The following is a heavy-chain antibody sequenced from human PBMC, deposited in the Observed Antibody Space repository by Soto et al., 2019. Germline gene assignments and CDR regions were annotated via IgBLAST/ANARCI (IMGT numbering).Heavy chain of an antibody. V-gene: IGHV3-74*01. CDR2: IKSDGSST. D-gene: IGHD2-21*01. CDR3: AIGGGDYNYFDH. J-gene: IGHJ4*02. CDR1: GFLFSTYW. Sequence: EVQLVESGGGLAQPGGSLRLSCAASGFLFSTYWMFWVRQVPRKGLLWVSRIKSDGSSTSYADSVKGRFTISRDNTKNTLYLQMTSRRAEDTAVYYCAIGGGDYNYFDHWGQGILVTVSS.